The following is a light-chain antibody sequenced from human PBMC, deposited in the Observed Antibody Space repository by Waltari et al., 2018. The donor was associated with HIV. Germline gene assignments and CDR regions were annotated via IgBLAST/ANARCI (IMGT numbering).Light chain of an antibody. CDR1: ESVSSN. J-gene: IGKJ1*01. CDR3: QQYNNWRRGT. V-gene: IGKV3-15*01. CDR2: GAS. Sequence: ETVMTQSPPTLSVSPGESATLSCRASESVSSNLAWYQQKPGQSPRLLIYGASIRPTDIPARCSGSGSGTEFTLTIINLQSEDFAVYYCQQYNNWRRGTFGQGTKVEI.